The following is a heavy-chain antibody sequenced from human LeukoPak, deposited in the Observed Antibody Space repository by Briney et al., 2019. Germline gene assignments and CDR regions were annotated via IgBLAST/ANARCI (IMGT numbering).Heavy chain of an antibody. CDR2: ISGSGGST. Sequence: GGSLRLSCAASGFTFSSYAMSWVRQAPGKGLEWVSAISGSGGSTYYADSVRGRFTISRDNSKNTLYLQMNSLRAEDTAVYYCAKDSSGWYGGFDYWGQGTLVTVSS. V-gene: IGHV3-23*01. D-gene: IGHD6-19*01. CDR1: GFTFSSYA. J-gene: IGHJ4*02. CDR3: AKDSSGWYGGFDY.